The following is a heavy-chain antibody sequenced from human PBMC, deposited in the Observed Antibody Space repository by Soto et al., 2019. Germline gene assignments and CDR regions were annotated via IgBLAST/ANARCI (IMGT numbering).Heavy chain of an antibody. CDR3: ARALDSSAPDY. CDR1: GYTFTSYY. Sequence: QVQLVQSGAEVKKPGASVKISCKASGYTFTSYYMHWVRQAPGQGLEWMGIINPSGGSTSYGQKFKCRVTMDRDTSPSTVYMELSSLRAEDTAVYYCARALDSSAPDYWGQVTLVTVS. CDR2: INPSGGST. D-gene: IGHD6-25*01. J-gene: IGHJ4*02. V-gene: IGHV1-46*01.